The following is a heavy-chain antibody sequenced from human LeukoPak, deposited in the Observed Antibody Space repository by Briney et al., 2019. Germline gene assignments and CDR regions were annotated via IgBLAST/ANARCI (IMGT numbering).Heavy chain of an antibody. CDR1: GFTVSSNY. V-gene: IGHV3-53*01. D-gene: IGHD3-9*01. CDR2: IYSGGST. Sequence: GGSLRLSCAASGFTVSSNYMSWVRQAPGKGLEWVSVIYSGGSTYYADSVKGRFTISRDNSKNTLCLQMNSLRAEDTAVYYCASERHDILTGYVYWGQGTLVTVSS. J-gene: IGHJ4*02. CDR3: ASERHDILTGYVY.